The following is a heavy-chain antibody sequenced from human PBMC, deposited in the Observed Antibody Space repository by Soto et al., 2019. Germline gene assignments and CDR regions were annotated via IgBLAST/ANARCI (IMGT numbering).Heavy chain of an antibody. CDR2: IYPGDSDT. Sequence: SLKISCKGSGYSFTSYWIGWVRQMPGKGLEWRGIIYPGDSDTRYSPSFQGQVTISADKSISTAYLQWSSLKASDTAMYYCARLEYSSSHYYGMDVWGQGTTVTVSS. CDR3: ARLEYSSSHYYGMDV. CDR1: GYSFTSYW. V-gene: IGHV5-51*01. J-gene: IGHJ6*02. D-gene: IGHD6-6*01.